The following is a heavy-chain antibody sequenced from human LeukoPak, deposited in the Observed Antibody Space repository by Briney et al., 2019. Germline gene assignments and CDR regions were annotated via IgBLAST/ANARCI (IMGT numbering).Heavy chain of an antibody. CDR2: ISGSGAST. CDR3: AKDVGKWESLHFFDY. CDR1: GFTFSTNA. J-gene: IGHJ4*02. D-gene: IGHD1-26*01. Sequence: GGSLRLSCLTSGFTFSTNAMSWVRQAPGKGLEWISGISGSGASTYYADSVTGRFTISRDNSRNTLYLQMNSLRGGDTAVYYCAKDVGKWESLHFFDYWGQGTLVTVSS. V-gene: IGHV3-23*01.